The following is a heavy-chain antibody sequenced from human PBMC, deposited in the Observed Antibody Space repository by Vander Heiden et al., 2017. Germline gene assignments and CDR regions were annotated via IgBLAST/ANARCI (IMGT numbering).Heavy chain of an antibody. Sequence: VQLQESGPGPVKSSHTLSLICTSPGGTISSGGYYWSGIRQNPRKGLEWIGYIYYSGSTYYNPSLKSRVTISVDTSKNQFSLKLSSVTAADTAVYYCARSIIAAAGFGGFDPWGQGTLVTVSS. D-gene: IGHD6-13*01. CDR3: ARSIIAAAGFGGFDP. CDR2: IYYSGST. J-gene: IGHJ5*02. CDR1: GGTISSGGYY. V-gene: IGHV4-31*03.